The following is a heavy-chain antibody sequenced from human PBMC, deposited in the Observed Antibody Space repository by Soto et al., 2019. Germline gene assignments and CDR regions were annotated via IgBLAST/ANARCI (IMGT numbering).Heavy chain of an antibody. CDR1: GGSISSYY. D-gene: IGHD6-19*01. CDR2: IYYSGST. CDR3: ARDRRVYSSGWYGMDV. V-gene: IGHV4-59*01. J-gene: IGHJ6*02. Sequence: SETLSLTCTVSGGSISSYYWSWIQQPPGKGLEWIGYIYYSGSTNYNPSLKSRVTISVDTSKNQFSLKLSSVTAADTAVYYCARDRRVYSSGWYGMDVWGQGTTVTVSS.